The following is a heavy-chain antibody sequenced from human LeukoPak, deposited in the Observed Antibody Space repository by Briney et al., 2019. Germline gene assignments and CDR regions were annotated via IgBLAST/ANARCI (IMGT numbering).Heavy chain of an antibody. Sequence: SETLSLTCTVSGGSFSSGSYYWSWIRQPPGKGLEWIGYIYYSGSTNYNPSLKSRVTISVDTSKNQFSLKLSSMTAADTAVYYCARAGVWSDAFDIWGQGTMVTVSS. J-gene: IGHJ3*02. V-gene: IGHV4-61*01. D-gene: IGHD7-27*01. CDR3: ARAGVWSDAFDI. CDR2: IYYSGST. CDR1: GGSFSSGSYY.